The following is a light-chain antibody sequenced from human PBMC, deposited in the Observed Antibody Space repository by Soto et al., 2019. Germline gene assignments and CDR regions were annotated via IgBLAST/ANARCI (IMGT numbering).Light chain of an antibody. CDR2: AAS. CDR3: QKYSSDPV. V-gene: IGKV1-27*01. CDR1: QGIRNC. Sequence: DIQMTQSPTSLSASVGDRVTITCRASQGIRNCVAWYQQKPGKAPKLLIYAASTLQSGVPSRFSGSGSGTDFTLTINRLQPEAVATYSCQKYSSDPVFGPGTKVEIK. J-gene: IGKJ3*01.